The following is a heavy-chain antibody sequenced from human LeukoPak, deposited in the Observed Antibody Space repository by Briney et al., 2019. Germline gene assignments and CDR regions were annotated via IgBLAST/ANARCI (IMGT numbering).Heavy chain of an antibody. J-gene: IGHJ4*02. CDR2: IYHSGST. Sequence: SETLSLTCTVSGGSISSGGYYWSWIRQPPGKGLEWIGYIYHSGSTYYNPSLKSRVTISVDRSKNQFSLKLSSVTAADTAVYYCARGGSWYKYFDNWGQGTLVTVSS. D-gene: IGHD6-13*01. CDR1: GGSISSGGYY. V-gene: IGHV4-30-2*01. CDR3: ARGGSWYKYFDN.